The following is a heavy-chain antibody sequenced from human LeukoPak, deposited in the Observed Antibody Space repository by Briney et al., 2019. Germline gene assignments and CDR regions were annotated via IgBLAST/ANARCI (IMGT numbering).Heavy chain of an antibody. CDR3: ARVASSSWGAFDI. D-gene: IGHD6-13*01. V-gene: IGHV3-30-3*01. Sequence: PGRSLRLSCAASGFTFRSHAMHWVRQAPGKGLEWVAFTSWDGNKKSYADSVKGRFTISRDNPKNTLYLHLDNLRVEDTAVYYCARVASSSWGAFDIWGQGTMVTVSS. J-gene: IGHJ3*02. CDR2: TSWDGNKK. CDR1: GFTFRSHA.